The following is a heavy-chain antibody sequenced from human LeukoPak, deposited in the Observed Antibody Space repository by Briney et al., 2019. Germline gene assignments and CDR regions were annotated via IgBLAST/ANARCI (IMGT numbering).Heavy chain of an antibody. CDR3: AARTGYSSNQNLDY. V-gene: IGHV1-8*03. CDR2: MNPNGGNT. Sequence: ASVKVSCKASGYTFTSYGINWVRQATGQGLEWMGWMNPNGGNTGYAQKFQGRVTITADESTSTAYMELSSLRSEDTAVYYCAARTGYSSNQNLDYWGQGTLVTVSS. D-gene: IGHD6-13*01. CDR1: GYTFTSYG. J-gene: IGHJ4*02.